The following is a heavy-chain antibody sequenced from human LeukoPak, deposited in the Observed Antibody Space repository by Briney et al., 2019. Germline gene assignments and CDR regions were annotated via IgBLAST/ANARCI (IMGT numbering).Heavy chain of an antibody. CDR3: AKRGVVIRVILVGFHKEAYYFDS. Sequence: PGGSLRLSCVVSGITLSHYGMSWVRQAPGKGLEWDAGISGSGGSTNYADSVKGRFTISRDNPKNTLYLQMNSLRAEDTAVYFCAKRGVVIRVILVGFHKEAYYFDSWGQGALVTVSS. D-gene: IGHD3-22*01. CDR1: GITLSHYG. CDR2: ISGSGGST. V-gene: IGHV3-23*01. J-gene: IGHJ4*02.